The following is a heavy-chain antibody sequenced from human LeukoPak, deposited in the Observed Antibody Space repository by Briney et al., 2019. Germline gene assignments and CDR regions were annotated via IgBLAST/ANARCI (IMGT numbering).Heavy chain of an antibody. Sequence: NPSETLSLTCSVSGGSISTSNYYWGWIRQPPGKGLEWIANIYYSGRTYYNPSLKSRVTISMDTSKNQFSLKLSSVTAADTAVYYCARLYYYDSSGPPLWGQGTLVTVSS. CDR3: ARLYYYDSSGPPL. CDR2: IYYSGRT. CDR1: GGSISTSNYY. D-gene: IGHD3-22*01. J-gene: IGHJ4*02. V-gene: IGHV4-39*01.